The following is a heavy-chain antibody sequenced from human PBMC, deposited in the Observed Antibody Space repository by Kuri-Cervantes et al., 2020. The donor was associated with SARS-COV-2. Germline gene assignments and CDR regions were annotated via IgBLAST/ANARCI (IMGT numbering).Heavy chain of an antibody. D-gene: IGHD5-18*01. CDR1: GGSISSYY. CDR2: IYYSWST. J-gene: IGHJ4*02. CDR3: ARRSYGRFDY. Sequence: GSLRLSCTVSGGSISSYYWSWIRQPPGKGLEWIGYIYYSWSTNYNPSLKSRVTISVDTSKSQFSLKLSSVTASDTAVYYCARRSYGRFDYWGQGTLVTVSS. V-gene: IGHV4-59*08.